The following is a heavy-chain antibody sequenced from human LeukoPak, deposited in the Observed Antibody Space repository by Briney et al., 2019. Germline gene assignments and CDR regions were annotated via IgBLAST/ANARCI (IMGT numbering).Heavy chain of an antibody. CDR1: GGSISSSSYY. V-gene: IGHV4-39*01. J-gene: IGHJ6*02. D-gene: IGHD2-2*01. CDR2: IYYSGST. CDR3: ASRGYCSSTSCYLPYGMDV. Sequence: PSETLPLTCTVSGGSISSSSYYWGWIRQPPGKGLEWIGSIYYSGSTYYNPSLKSRVTISVDTSKNQFSLKLSSVTAADTAVYYCASRGYCSSTSCYLPYGMDVWGQGTTVTVSS.